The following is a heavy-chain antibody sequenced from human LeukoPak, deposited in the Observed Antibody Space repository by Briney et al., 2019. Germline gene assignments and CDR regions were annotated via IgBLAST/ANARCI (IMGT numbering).Heavy chain of an antibody. Sequence: SEALSLTCTVSGGSISSYYWSWIRQPPGKGLEWIGYIYYSGSTNYNPSLKSRVTISVDTSKNQFSLKLSSVTAADTAVYYCARAVSGSSIVVDWGQGTLVTVSS. V-gene: IGHV4-59*01. J-gene: IGHJ4*02. D-gene: IGHD3-10*01. CDR3: ARAVSGSSIVVD. CDR2: IYYSGST. CDR1: GGSISSYY.